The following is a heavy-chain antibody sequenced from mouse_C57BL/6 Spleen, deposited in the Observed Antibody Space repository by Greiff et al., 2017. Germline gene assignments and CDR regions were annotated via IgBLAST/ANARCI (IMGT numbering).Heavy chain of an antibody. CDR2: ISSGGDYI. J-gene: IGHJ2*01. Sequence: EVKLQESGEGLVKPGGSLKLSCAASGFTFSSYAMSWVRQTPEKRLEWVAYISSGGDYIYYADTVKGRFTISRDNARNTLYLQMSSLKSEDTAMYYCTRDYYGNYALDYWGQGTTLTVSS. D-gene: IGHD2-1*01. CDR3: TRDYYGNYALDY. V-gene: IGHV5-9-1*02. CDR1: GFTFSSYA.